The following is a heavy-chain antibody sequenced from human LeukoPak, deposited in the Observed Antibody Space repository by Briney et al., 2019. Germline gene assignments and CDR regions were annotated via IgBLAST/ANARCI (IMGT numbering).Heavy chain of an antibody. Sequence: PGGSLRLSCAASGFTVSSNYMSWVRQAPGKGLEGVSVIYSGGSTYYADSVKGRFTISRDNSKNTLYLQMNSLRAEDTAVYYCARMGYDSSGYYPFRFDYWGQGTLVTVSS. CDR1: GFTVSSNY. V-gene: IGHV3-53*01. CDR3: ARMGYDSSGYYPFRFDY. D-gene: IGHD3-22*01. J-gene: IGHJ4*02. CDR2: IYSGGST.